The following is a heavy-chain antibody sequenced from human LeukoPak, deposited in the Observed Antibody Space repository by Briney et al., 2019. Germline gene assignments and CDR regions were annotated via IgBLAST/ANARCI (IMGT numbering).Heavy chain of an antibody. D-gene: IGHD3-22*01. CDR1: GFTFSDYF. V-gene: IGHV3-11*01. CDR2: ISNSDDST. CDR3: ARALYYLDSSAYYYVSNYFDS. J-gene: IGHJ4*02. Sequence: GSLRLSCAASGFTFSDYFMTWIRQAPGKGLGWIAYISNSDDSTFYADSVMGRFTISRDNAKNSLYLQMNSLRAEDTAVYYCARALYYLDSSAYYYVSNYFDSWGQGTLVTVSS.